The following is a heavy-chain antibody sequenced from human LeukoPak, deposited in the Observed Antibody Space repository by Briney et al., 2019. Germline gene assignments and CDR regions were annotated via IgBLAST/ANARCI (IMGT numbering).Heavy chain of an antibody. Sequence: ASVKVSCKSSGYTFTAYYMHWVRQAPGQGPEWMGWINPNSGVTNYSHKFQGRGIMTSDTSISKAYMEFSRLRSDDTAMYFCARDVGVIVRPFSLFYWGQGTLVTVSS. J-gene: IGHJ4*02. CDR1: GYTFTAYY. V-gene: IGHV1-2*07. CDR2: INPNSGVT. CDR3: ARDVGVIVRPFSLFY. D-gene: IGHD3-16*01.